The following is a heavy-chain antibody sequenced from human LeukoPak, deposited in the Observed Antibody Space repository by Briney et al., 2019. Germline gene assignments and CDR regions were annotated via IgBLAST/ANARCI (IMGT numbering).Heavy chain of an antibody. V-gene: IGHV3-48*01. Sequence: GGSLRLSCAASGFTFSGYAMNWVRQAPGKGLEWVSYISSSSSTIYYADSVKGRFTISRDNAKNSLYLQMNSLRAEDTAVYYCARDQPSYCSSTSCPMHYYYMDVWGKGTTVTVSS. CDR3: ARDQPSYCSSTSCPMHYYYMDV. J-gene: IGHJ6*03. CDR1: GFTFSGYA. D-gene: IGHD2-2*01. CDR2: ISSSSSTI.